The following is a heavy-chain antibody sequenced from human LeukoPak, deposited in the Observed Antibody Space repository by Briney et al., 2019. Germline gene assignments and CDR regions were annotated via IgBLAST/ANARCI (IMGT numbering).Heavy chain of an antibody. V-gene: IGHV3-74*01. J-gene: IGHJ4*02. CDR3: AKAYKQWLAPQPCDY. CDR1: GFTFSNHW. CDR2: ISPDGSRT. D-gene: IGHD6-19*01. Sequence: GGSLRLSCAASGFTFSNHWMHWVRQTPEKGLVWVSNISPDGSRTDYADSVKGRFTISRDNAENTLYLQMNSLRAEDTAVYYCAKAYKQWLAPQPCDYWGQGALVTVSS.